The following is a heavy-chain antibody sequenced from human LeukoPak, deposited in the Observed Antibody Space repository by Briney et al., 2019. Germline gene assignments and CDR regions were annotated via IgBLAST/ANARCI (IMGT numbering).Heavy chain of an antibody. Sequence: GRSLRLSCAASGFTFSSYAMHWVRQAPGKGLEWVAVISYDGSNKYYADSVKGRFTISRDNSKNTPYLQMNSLRAEDTAVYYCARAGDGYNSLDAFDIWGQGTMVTVSS. D-gene: IGHD5-24*01. J-gene: IGHJ3*02. CDR1: GFTFSSYA. CDR3: ARAGDGYNSLDAFDI. CDR2: ISYDGSNK. V-gene: IGHV3-30-3*01.